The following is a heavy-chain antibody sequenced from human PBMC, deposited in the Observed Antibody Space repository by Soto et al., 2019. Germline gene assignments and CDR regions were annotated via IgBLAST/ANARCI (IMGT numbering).Heavy chain of an antibody. J-gene: IGHJ4*02. V-gene: IGHV3-7*03. CDR2: IKEDGRET. Sequence: EVLVVESGGGLVQPGGSLRLSCAVSGFTFSGCDWMKGVRQAPGKGLEWVATIKEDGRETYYVDSVKGRFTISRDSAKISLYLQMNRLRVEDTAVYYCASTRGYWGQGTLVTVSS. CDR3: ASTRGY. CDR1: GFTFSGCDW. D-gene: IGHD3-3*01.